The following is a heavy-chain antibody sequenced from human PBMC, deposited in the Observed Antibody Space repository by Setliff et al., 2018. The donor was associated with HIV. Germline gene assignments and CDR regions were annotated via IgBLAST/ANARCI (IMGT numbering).Heavy chain of an antibody. CDR3: VRGVQSPPHYSYYYMDV. Sequence: RASVKVSCKASRSTFNSHIINWVRQAPGQGLDWMGRIIPILGVANYAQRFQGKVTITADKSTSTAYMELTSLRFDDTAMYYCVRGVQSPPHYSYYYMDVWGEGTMVTVSS. J-gene: IGHJ6*03. CDR1: RSTFNSHI. V-gene: IGHV1-69*02. CDR2: IIPILGVA. D-gene: IGHD3-3*01.